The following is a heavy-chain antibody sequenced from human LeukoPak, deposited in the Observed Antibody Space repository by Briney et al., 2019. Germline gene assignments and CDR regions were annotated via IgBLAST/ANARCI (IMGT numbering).Heavy chain of an antibody. CDR1: GFTFSSYS. J-gene: IGHJ4*02. CDR2: ISSSSSYI. V-gene: IGHV3-21*01. CDR3: ARVVGIVAVDY. D-gene: IGHD5-12*01. Sequence: PGGSLGLSCAASGFTFSSYSINWVRQAPGKGLEWVSSISSSSSYIYYADSVKGRFTISRDNAKNSLYLQMNSLRAEDTAVYYCARVVGIVAVDYWGQGTLVTVSS.